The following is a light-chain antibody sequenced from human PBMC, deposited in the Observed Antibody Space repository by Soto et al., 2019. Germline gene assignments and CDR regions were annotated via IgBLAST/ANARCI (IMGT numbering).Light chain of an antibody. CDR1: QNVRSN. CDR2: GAS. Sequence: EIVLTQSPATLSVSPGERVTLSCRASQNVRSNLAWYQQQPGQAPRLLMYGASTRATGIPARFSGSGSGTEFTLTISSLPSEYFAVYYCQQYNLWPPWTFGQGTKVEI. J-gene: IGKJ1*01. V-gene: IGKV3-15*01. CDR3: QQYNLWPPWT.